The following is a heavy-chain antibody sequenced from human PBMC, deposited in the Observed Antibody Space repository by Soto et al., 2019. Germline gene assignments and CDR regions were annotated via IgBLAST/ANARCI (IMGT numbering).Heavy chain of an antibody. D-gene: IGHD6-6*01. Sequence: QVHLVESGGGVVQPGRYLRLSCAASGFTFSIYGMHWVRQAPGKGLEWVSLISYDGNNKYYADPVKGRFPICRANSKNTLYLQVNSLRPENTALYYCAKDFGTSSLSLVFDYWGQGTLVTVSS. CDR1: GFTFSIYG. CDR3: AKDFGTSSLSLVFDY. J-gene: IGHJ4*02. V-gene: IGHV3-30*18. CDR2: ISYDGNNK.